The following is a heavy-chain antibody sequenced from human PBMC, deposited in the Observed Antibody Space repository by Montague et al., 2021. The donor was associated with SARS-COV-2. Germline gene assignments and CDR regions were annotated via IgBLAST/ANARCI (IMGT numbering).Heavy chain of an antibody. D-gene: IGHD6-13*01. Sequence: SETLSLTCTVSGDSIRSYHWTWIRQPPGKGLEWIGRITDSGRTIYNPSXXSRVTKSVDTSKNQFFLNLRSMVAADTAIYYCTRDRGIAAVDNYYYGMDVWGRGTTVTVSS. J-gene: IGHJ6*02. CDR2: ITDSGRT. CDR1: GDSIRSYH. V-gene: IGHV4-59*13. CDR3: TRDRGIAAVDNYYYGMDV.